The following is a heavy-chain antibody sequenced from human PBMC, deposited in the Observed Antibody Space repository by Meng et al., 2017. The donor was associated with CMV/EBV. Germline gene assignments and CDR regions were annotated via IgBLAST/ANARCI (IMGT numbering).Heavy chain of an antibody. V-gene: IGHV5-51*01. CDR1: GYSFTSYW. CDR2: MYPRDSDI. D-gene: IGHD3-16*01. Sequence: KVSCKGSGYSFTSYWIGWVRQTPEKGLEWMGIMYPRDSDIRYSPSFQGQVTISADKSISTAYLQWSILKASDTAIYYCARPTVVGGRPRTFDYWGQGTLVTVSS. CDR3: ARPTVVGGRPRTFDY. J-gene: IGHJ4*02.